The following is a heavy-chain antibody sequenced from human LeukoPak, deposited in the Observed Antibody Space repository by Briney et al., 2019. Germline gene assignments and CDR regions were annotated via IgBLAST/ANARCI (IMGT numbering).Heavy chain of an antibody. D-gene: IGHD3-3*01. V-gene: IGHV3-23*01. CDR1: GFTFSSYG. J-gene: IGHJ4*02. Sequence: PGGSLRLSCAASGFTFSSYGMSWVRQATGKGLEWVSAISGSGGSTYYADSVKGRFTISRDNSKSTLYLQMNSLRAEDTAIYYCAKSGSGYYIWGQGTLVTVSS. CDR2: ISGSGGST. CDR3: AKSGSGYYI.